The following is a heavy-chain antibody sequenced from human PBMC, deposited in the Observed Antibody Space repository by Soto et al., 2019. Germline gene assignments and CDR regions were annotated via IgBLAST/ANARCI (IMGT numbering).Heavy chain of an antibody. CDR3: GIYLSRLGEGPFDF. CDR1: GGSINNYY. CDR2: IYYSGNT. Sequence: PSETLSLTCTVSGGSINNYYWNWIRQSPGKGLEWIGYIYYSGNTSHNPSLKSRVAISVDTSKNQFSLKLTSVTAADTAVYYCGIYLSRLGEGPFDFWGQGTLVTVSS. V-gene: IGHV4-59*08. D-gene: IGHD2-2*02. J-gene: IGHJ4*02.